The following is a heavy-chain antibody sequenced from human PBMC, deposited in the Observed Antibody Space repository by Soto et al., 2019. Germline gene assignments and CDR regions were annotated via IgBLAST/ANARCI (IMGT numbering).Heavy chain of an antibody. CDR3: ARGGDGFDL. V-gene: IGHV4-31*03. CDR1: GDSLTIGGHY. CDR2: IYHSGST. J-gene: IGHJ3*01. Sequence: QVRLQESGPGLVRPSQTLSLTCSVSGDSLTIGGHYWTWIRQHPGKGLEWIGYIYHSGSTYYSPSLESRVTISVDTSENQFSLKLTSMTAADTAVYYCARGGDGFDLWGQGKMVTVSS.